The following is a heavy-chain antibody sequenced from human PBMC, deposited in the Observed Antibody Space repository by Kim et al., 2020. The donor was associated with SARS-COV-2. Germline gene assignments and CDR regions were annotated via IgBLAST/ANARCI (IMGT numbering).Heavy chain of an antibody. J-gene: IGHJ6*02. D-gene: IGHD6-13*01. Sequence: VKGRFTISRDNAKNSMYLQMNSLRDEDTAVYYGATIAAAGSLYYYYGMDVWGQGTTVPVSS. CDR3: ATIAAAGSLYYYYGMDV. V-gene: IGHV3-48*02.